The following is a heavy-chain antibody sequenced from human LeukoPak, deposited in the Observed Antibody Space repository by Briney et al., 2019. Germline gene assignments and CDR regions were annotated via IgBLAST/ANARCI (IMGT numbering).Heavy chain of an antibody. CDR1: GGSISSYY. J-gene: IGHJ5*02. V-gene: IGHV4-59*01. CDR3: AIYYCSSSSCYTWWFDP. Sequence: SETLSLTCTVSGGSISSYYWSWIRQPPGKGLEWIGYIHYSGNTNYNPSLKSRVTISVDTPKNQFSLKLRSVTAADTAMYYCAIYYCSSSSCYTWWFDPWGQGTLVTVSS. D-gene: IGHD2-2*02. CDR2: IHYSGNT.